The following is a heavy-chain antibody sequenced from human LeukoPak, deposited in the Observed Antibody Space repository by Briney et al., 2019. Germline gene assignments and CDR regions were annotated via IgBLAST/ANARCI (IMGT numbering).Heavy chain of an antibody. CDR2: IYHSGST. Sequence: SQTLSLTCAVSGGSISSGGYSWSWIRQPPGTGLEWIGYIYHSGSTYYNPSLKSRVTISVDKSKNQFSLKLGSVTAADTAVYYCAREKCGGDCYTGDIWFDPWGQGTLVTVSS. V-gene: IGHV4-30-2*01. CDR1: GGSISSGGYS. D-gene: IGHD2-21*02. CDR3: AREKCGGDCYTGDIWFDP. J-gene: IGHJ5*02.